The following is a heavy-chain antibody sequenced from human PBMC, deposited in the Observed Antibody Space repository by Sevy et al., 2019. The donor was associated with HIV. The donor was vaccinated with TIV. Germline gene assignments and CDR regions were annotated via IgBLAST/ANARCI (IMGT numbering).Heavy chain of an antibody. Sequence: SETLSLTCTVSGGSISSYYWSWIRQPPGKGLEWIGYIYYSGSSNYERSLKSQVTISVDTSKNQFSRKLSSVTAADTAVYYCASHWGSDYWGQGTLVTVSS. CDR3: ASHWGSDY. V-gene: IGHV4-59*13. CDR1: GGSISSYY. CDR2: IYYSGSS. J-gene: IGHJ4*02. D-gene: IGHD7-27*01.